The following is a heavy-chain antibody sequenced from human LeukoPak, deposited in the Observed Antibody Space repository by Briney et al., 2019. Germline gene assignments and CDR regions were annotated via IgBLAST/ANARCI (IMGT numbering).Heavy chain of an antibody. CDR2: INHSGST. Sequence: PSETLSLTCAVYGGSFSGYYWSWIRQPPGKGLEWIGEINHSGSTNYNPSLEGRVTISVDTSKNQFSLKLSSVTAADTAVYYCANRYSSGYRRAFDIWGQGTMVTVSS. D-gene: IGHD6-19*01. V-gene: IGHV4-34*01. J-gene: IGHJ3*02. CDR3: ANRYSSGYRRAFDI. CDR1: GGSFSGYY.